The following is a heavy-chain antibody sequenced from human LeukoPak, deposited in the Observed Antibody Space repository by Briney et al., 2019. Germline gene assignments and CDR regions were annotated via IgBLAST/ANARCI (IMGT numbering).Heavy chain of an antibody. D-gene: IGHD2-15*01. CDR1: GYTFTSYG. Sequence: GASVKVSCKASGYTFTSYGISWVRQAPGQGLEWMGWISAYNGNTNYAQKLQGRVTMTTDTSTSTAYMELRSLRSDDTAVYYCARDLCSGGSCVTLRYWGQGTLVTVSS. J-gene: IGHJ4*02. CDR2: ISAYNGNT. V-gene: IGHV1-18*01. CDR3: ARDLCSGGSCVTLRY.